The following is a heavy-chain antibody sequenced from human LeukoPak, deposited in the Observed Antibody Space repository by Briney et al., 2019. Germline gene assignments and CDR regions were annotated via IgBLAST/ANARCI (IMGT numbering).Heavy chain of an antibody. D-gene: IGHD5-18*01. CDR2: ISGSGGST. CDR1: GFTFSSYA. CDR3: AKGVSYGVSYYYYYMDV. V-gene: IGHV3-23*01. Sequence: GGSLRLSCAASGFTFSSYAMSWVRQAPGKGLEWVSAISGSGGSTYYADSVKGRFTISRDNSKNTLYLQMNSLRAEDTAVYYCAKGVSYGVSYYYYYMDVWGKGTTVTVSS. J-gene: IGHJ6*03.